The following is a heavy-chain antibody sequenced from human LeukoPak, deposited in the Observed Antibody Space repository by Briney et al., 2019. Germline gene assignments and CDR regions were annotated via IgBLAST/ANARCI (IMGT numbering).Heavy chain of an antibody. Sequence: KPSETLSLTCAVYGGSFSGYYWSWIRQPPGKGLEWIGEINHSGSTNYNPSLKSRVTISVDTSKNQFSLKLSSVTAADTAVYYCARASRLRFFSASNWFDPWGQGTLVTVSS. D-gene: IGHD3-3*01. V-gene: IGHV4-34*01. CDR2: INHSGST. J-gene: IGHJ5*02. CDR1: GGSFSGYY. CDR3: ARASRLRFFSASNWFDP.